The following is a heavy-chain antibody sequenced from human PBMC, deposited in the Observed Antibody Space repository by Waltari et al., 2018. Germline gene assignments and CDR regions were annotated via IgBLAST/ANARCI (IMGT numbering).Heavy chain of an antibody. D-gene: IGHD3-9*01. CDR2: INPNGGGT. Sequence: QVQLVQSGAEVKKPGASVKVSCKASGYTFTGYYIHWVRQAPGQGLEWMGRINPNGGGTNFAQNFQGRVTMTRDTSISTAYMELSRLRSEDTAVYYCAMPYDILTGYYTLDYWGQGTLVTVSS. V-gene: IGHV1-2*06. J-gene: IGHJ4*02. CDR1: GYTFTGYY. CDR3: AMPYDILTGYYTLDY.